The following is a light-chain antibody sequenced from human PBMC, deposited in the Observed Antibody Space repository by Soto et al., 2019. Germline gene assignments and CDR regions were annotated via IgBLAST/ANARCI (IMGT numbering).Light chain of an antibody. J-gene: IGKJ5*01. CDR3: QQYENLPT. V-gene: IGKV1-33*01. CDR2: DAS. CDR1: QNINNY. Sequence: DIQMTQSPSSVSASLGDRVTITCQASQNINNYLNWYQQKPGRAPKLLIYDASNLEAGVPSRFRGSGSGTDFTFTISRLQPEDIATYYCQQYENLPTFGQGTRLEIK.